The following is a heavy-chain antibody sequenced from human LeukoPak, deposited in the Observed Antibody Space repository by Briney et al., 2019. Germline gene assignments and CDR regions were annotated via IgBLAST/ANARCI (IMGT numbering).Heavy chain of an antibody. J-gene: IGHJ6*03. CDR1: GGSISIYY. Sequence: SETLSLTCTVSGGSISIYYWNWLRQPAEKGLEWIGRIFTSGITNYNPSLKSRITMSVDTSKNQFSLNLSSVIAADTAIYYCARETSGTYYNPLGYMDVWGKGTTVTVSS. CDR2: IFTSGIT. V-gene: IGHV4-4*07. D-gene: IGHD3-10*01. CDR3: ARETSGTYYNPLGYMDV.